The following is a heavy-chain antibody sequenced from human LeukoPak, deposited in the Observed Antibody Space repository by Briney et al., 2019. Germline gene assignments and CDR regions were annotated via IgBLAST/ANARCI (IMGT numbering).Heavy chain of an antibody. D-gene: IGHD5-12*01. CDR3: ARERGYGGYKWFDP. CDR1: GFTFSSYR. J-gene: IGHJ5*02. CDR2: ISSSSDYI. Sequence: GESLKISCAASGFTFSSYRMNWVRQAPGKGLEWVSCISSSSDYIYYADSAKGRFTISRDNAKNSLYLQMNSLRAEDTAVYYCARERGYGGYKWFDPWGQGTLVTVSS. V-gene: IGHV3-21*01.